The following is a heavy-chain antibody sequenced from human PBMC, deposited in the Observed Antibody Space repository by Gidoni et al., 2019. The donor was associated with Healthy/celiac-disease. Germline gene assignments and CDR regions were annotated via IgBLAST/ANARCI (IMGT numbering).Heavy chain of an antibody. J-gene: IGHJ6*02. D-gene: IGHD5-18*01. CDR2: INPSGGST. Sequence: QVQLVQSGAEVKKPGASVKVSCKASGSTFTSYYMHWVRQAPGQGLEWMGIINPSGGSTSYAQKFQGRVTMTRDTSTSTVYMELSSLRSEDTAVYYCARVRRGTAMVNGMDVWGQGTTVTVSS. CDR3: ARVRRGTAMVNGMDV. V-gene: IGHV1-46*01. CDR1: GSTFTSYY.